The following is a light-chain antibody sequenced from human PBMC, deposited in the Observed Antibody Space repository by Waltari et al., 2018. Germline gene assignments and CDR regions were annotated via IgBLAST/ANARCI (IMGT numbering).Light chain of an antibody. Sequence: EVVLTQSPAHLSLSPGERATLPCRASQSVSNYFALYQQKPCQAPRLLIYDASNRATGIPARFSGSGSGTDFTLTISSLEPEDFAVYYCQQRKFWPPITIGQGTRLESK. V-gene: IGKV3-11*01. CDR1: QSVSNY. CDR2: DAS. J-gene: IGKJ5*01. CDR3: QQRKFWPPIT.